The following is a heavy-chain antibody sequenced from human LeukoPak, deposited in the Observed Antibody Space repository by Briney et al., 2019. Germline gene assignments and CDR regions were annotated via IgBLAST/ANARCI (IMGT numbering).Heavy chain of an antibody. V-gene: IGHV2-5*02. Sequence: ESGPTLVNPTQTLTLTCTFSGFLLTTSGMVVGWIRQPPGKALEWLALIDWDDDKRYSPSLKSRLTITKDTSKNQVVLTMTNMDPVDTATYYCAHSGLVRGVMGFVWFDPWGQGTLVTVSS. CDR3: AHSGLVRGVMGFVWFDP. J-gene: IGHJ5*02. CDR1: GFLLTTSGMV. CDR2: IDWDDDK. D-gene: IGHD3-10*01.